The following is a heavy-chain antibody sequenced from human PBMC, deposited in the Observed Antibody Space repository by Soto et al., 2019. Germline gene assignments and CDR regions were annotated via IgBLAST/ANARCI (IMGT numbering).Heavy chain of an antibody. CDR2: INAGNGNT. J-gene: IGHJ4*02. CDR3: ARDSSSGLNLFHYFDY. CDR1: GYTFTSYA. V-gene: IGHV1-3*01. D-gene: IGHD6-19*01. Sequence: QVQLVQSGAEVKKPGASVKVSCKASGYTFTSYAMHWVRQAPGQRLEWMGWINAGNGNTKYSQKFQGRVTITRDTSASTAYMELSSLRSEDTAVYYCARDSSSGLNLFHYFDYWGQGTLVTVSS.